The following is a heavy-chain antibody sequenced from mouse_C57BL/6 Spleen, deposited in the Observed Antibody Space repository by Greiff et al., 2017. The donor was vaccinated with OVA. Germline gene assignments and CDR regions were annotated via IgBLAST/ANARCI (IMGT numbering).Heavy chain of an antibody. J-gene: IGHJ2*01. CDR2: IYPGSGNT. V-gene: IGHV1-76*01. D-gene: IGHD1-1*01. Sequence: QVQLKESGAELVRPGASVKLSCKASGYTFTDYYINWVKQRPGQGLEWIARIYPGSGNTYYNEKFKGKATLTAEKSSSTAYMQLSSLTSEDSAVYFCARVTTVVAPYYFDYWGQGTTLTVSS. CDR1: GYTFTDYY. CDR3: ARVTTVVAPYYFDY.